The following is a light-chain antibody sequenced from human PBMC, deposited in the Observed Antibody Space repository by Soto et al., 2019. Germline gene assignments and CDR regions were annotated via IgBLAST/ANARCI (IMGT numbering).Light chain of an antibody. J-gene: IGKJ1*01. CDR3: QQYNNWPRT. CDR1: QSVSSN. V-gene: IGKV3-15*01. CDR2: GAS. Sequence: IVTTQSPSTLSVSPAERATLSCRASQSVSSNLAWYQQKPGQAPRLLIYGASTRATGIPARFSGSGSGTEFTLTISSLQSEDFAVYYCQQYNNWPRTFGQGTKVDIK.